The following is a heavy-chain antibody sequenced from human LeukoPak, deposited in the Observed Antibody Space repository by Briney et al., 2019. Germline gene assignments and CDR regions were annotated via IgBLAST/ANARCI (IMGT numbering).Heavy chain of an antibody. D-gene: IGHD6-19*01. CDR1: GGSISSSNYY. Sequence: SETLSLTCTVSGGSISSSNYYWGWIRQPPGKGLEWIGSIYYSGSTYYSPSLKSRVTISVDKSKNQFSLKLSSVTAADTAVYYCADSSGWFYDAFDIWGQGTMVTVSS. CDR3: ADSSGWFYDAFDI. J-gene: IGHJ3*02. CDR2: IYYSGST. V-gene: IGHV4-39*07.